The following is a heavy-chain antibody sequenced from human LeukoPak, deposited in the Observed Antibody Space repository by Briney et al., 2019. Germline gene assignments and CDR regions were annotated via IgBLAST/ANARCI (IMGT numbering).Heavy chain of an antibody. CDR3: ARRAALTVTIYYYYGMDV. J-gene: IGHJ6*02. CDR2: IYYSGST. Sequence: SETLSLTCTVSGGSTSSSSYYWGWIRQPPGKGLEWIGRIYYSGSTYYNPSLKSRVTISVDTSKNQFSLKLSSVTAADTAVYYCARRAALTVTIYYYYGMDVWGQGTTVTVSS. V-gene: IGHV4-39*01. CDR1: GGSTSSSSYY. D-gene: IGHD4-17*01.